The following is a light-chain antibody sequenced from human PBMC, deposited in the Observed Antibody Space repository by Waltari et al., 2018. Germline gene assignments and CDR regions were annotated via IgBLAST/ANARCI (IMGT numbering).Light chain of an antibody. V-gene: IGKV1-5*03. Sequence: DIQMTQSPSTLSASVGDRVTITCRASQSISSWLAWYQQKPGKAPKLLIYKASSLESGVPSRFSGIGSGTEFTLTISSLQPDDFATYYCQQYNSNLFTFGPGTKVDIK. CDR1: QSISSW. CDR2: KAS. CDR3: QQYNSNLFT. J-gene: IGKJ3*01.